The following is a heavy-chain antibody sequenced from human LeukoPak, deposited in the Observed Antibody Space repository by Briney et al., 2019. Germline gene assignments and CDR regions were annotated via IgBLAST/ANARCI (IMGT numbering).Heavy chain of an antibody. CDR2: MNPDNGNT. D-gene: IGHD6-19*01. CDR1: GYSFTNYD. CDR3: VAYASGSFDY. V-gene: IGHV1-8*03. J-gene: IGHJ4*02. Sequence: ASVKVSCKASGYSFTNYDINWVRQASGQGLEWMGWMNPDNGNTAYAQKFQGRVTITTNSSESTAYMELSSLRSEDTAVYYCVAYASGSFDYWGQGTLVSVSS.